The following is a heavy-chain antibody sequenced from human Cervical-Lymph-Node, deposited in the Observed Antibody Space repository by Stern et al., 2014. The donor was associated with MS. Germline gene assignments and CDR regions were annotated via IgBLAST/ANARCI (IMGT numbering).Heavy chain of an antibody. V-gene: IGHV3-21*01. D-gene: IGHD3-22*01. Sequence: EVQLVQSGGGLVKPGGSLRLSCAASGFTFSDYSMNWVRQAPGKGLEWVSSISSSSIYISYADSVKGRLTISRDNVKNSLYLQMNSLRAEDTAVYYCARGQYYDNSGYNILLDYWGQGIPVTVSS. CDR2: ISSSSIYI. J-gene: IGHJ4*02. CDR1: GFTFSDYS. CDR3: ARGQYYDNSGYNILLDY.